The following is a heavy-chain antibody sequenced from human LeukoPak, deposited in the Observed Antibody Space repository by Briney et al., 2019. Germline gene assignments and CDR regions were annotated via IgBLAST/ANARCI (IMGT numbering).Heavy chain of an antibody. CDR1: GVSISSSFYY. J-gene: IGHJ3*02. Sequence: RSSETLSLTCTVSGVSISSSFYYWGWIRQPPGKGLEWIGEIYHSGSTNYNPSLKSRVTISVDKSKNQFSLKLSSVTAANTAVYYCARGEQAVAGAFDIWGQGTMVTVSS. CDR2: IYHSGST. D-gene: IGHD6-19*01. CDR3: ARGEQAVAGAFDI. V-gene: IGHV4-39*07.